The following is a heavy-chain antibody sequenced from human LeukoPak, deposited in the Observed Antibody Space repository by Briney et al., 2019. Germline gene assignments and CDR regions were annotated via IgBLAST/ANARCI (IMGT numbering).Heavy chain of an antibody. Sequence: GGSLRLSCAASGFTFDDYAMHWVRQAPGKGLEWVSGISWNSGSIGYADSVKGRFTISRDNAKNSLYLQMNSLRAEDTALYYCAKDPYYYGSGGMDVWGQGTTVTVSS. CDR1: GFTFDDYA. CDR3: AKDPYYYGSGGMDV. CDR2: ISWNSGSI. V-gene: IGHV3-9*01. D-gene: IGHD3-10*01. J-gene: IGHJ6*02.